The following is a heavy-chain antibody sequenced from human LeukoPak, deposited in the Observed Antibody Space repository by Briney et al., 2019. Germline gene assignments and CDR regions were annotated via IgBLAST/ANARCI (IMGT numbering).Heavy chain of an antibody. CDR3: ARGAEVPAAIFVWFPNYYYYMDV. D-gene: IGHD2-2*01. CDR2: IYYSGST. CDR1: GGSISSGGYY. J-gene: IGHJ6*03. Sequence: KPSETLSLTCTVSGGSISSGGYYWSWIRQHPGKGLEWIGYIYYSGSTYYNPSLKSRVTISVDTSKNQFSLKLSSVTAADTAVYYCARGAEVPAAIFVWFPNYYYYMDVWGKGTTVTVSS. V-gene: IGHV4-31*03.